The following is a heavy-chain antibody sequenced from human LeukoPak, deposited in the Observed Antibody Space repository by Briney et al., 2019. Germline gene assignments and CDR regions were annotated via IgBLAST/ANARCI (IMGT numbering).Heavy chain of an antibody. V-gene: IGHV3-11*01. CDR2: ISSSGSII. Sequence: GGSLRLSCAASGFTFSDYYMSWIRQAPGKGLEWVSYISSSGSIIYYADPVKGRFTISRDNAKNSLYLQMNSLKTEDTAVYYCTRDLSLRSGSYYWTYYYYYYMDVWGKGTTVTVSS. CDR1: GFTFSDYY. D-gene: IGHD1-26*01. J-gene: IGHJ6*03. CDR3: TRDLSLRSGSYYWTYYYYYYMDV.